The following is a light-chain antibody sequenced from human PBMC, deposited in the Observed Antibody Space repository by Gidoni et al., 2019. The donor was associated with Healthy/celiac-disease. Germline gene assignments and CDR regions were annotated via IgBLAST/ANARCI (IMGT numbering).Light chain of an antibody. Sequence: QYVFTPPPSVSAAPGQKVTISCSGSSSNIGNNYVSWYQQLPGTAPKLLIYENNKRPSGIPDRFSGSKSGTSATLGITGLQTGDEADYYCGTWDSSLSAIFGGGTKLTVL. J-gene: IGLJ2*01. V-gene: IGLV1-51*02. CDR2: ENN. CDR1: SSNIGNNY. CDR3: GTWDSSLSAI.